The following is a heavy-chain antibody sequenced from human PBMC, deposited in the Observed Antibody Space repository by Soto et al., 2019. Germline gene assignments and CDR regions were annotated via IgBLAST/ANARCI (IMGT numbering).Heavy chain of an antibody. CDR1: GFTFSSYA. V-gene: IGHV3-23*01. CDR3: ARAVYYDSSEFFDY. J-gene: IGHJ4*02. Sequence: GGSLRLSCAASGFTFSSYAMSWVRQAPGKGLEWVSAISGSGGSTYYADSVKGRFTISRDNSKNTLYLQMNSLRSEDTAVYYCARAVYYDSSEFFDYWGQGTLVTVSS. CDR2: ISGSGGST. D-gene: IGHD3-22*01.